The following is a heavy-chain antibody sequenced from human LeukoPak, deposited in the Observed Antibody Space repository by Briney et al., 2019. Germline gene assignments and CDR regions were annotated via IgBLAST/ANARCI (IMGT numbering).Heavy chain of an antibody. V-gene: IGHV4-59*01. Sequence: PSETLSLTCTVSGGSISSYYWSWIRQPPGKGLEWIGYIYYSGSTNYNSSLKSRVTISVDTSKNQFSLKLSSVTAADTAVYYCAREGSKYDFWSGYPGFDPWGQGTLVTVSS. CDR3: AREGSKYDFWSGYPGFDP. D-gene: IGHD3-3*01. J-gene: IGHJ5*02. CDR1: GGSISSYY. CDR2: IYYSGST.